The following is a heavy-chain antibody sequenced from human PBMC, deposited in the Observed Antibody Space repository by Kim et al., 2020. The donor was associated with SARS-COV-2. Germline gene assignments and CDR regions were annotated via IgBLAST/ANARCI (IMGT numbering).Heavy chain of an antibody. J-gene: IGHJ4*02. CDR2: IFYSGTT. CDR3: ARTLGGSYYVYHY. Sequence: SETLSLTCTVSGASISTTSYYWGWIRQPPGKGLEWIASIFYSGTTYYNPSLKSRVTISVDTSKNQFSLMLNSVIAADTAVYYCARTLGGSYYVYHYWGQGTLVTVSS. CDR1: GASISTTSYY. D-gene: IGHD1-26*01. V-gene: IGHV4-39*01.